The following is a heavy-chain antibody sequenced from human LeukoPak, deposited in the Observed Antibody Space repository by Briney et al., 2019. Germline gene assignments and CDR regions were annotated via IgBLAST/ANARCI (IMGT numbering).Heavy chain of an antibody. Sequence: ASVKVSCKASGYTFTSYDINWVRQATGQGREWMGWMNPNSGNTGYAQKFQGRVTITRNTSISTAYMELNSLRSEDTAVYYCARGWVYCSGGCCYKFGDYWGQGTLVTVSS. CDR1: GYTFTSYD. V-gene: IGHV1-8*03. CDR3: ARGWVYCSGGCCYKFGDY. J-gene: IGHJ4*02. D-gene: IGHD2-15*01. CDR2: MNPNSGNT.